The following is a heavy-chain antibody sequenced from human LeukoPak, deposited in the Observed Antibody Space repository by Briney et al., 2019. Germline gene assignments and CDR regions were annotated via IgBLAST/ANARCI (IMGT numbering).Heavy chain of an antibody. D-gene: IGHD6-19*01. J-gene: IGHJ6*02. CDR2: ISYDGSNK. CDR3: ARDPSSGWFEYGMDV. CDR1: GFTFSSYA. V-gene: IGHV3-30-3*01. Sequence: PGRSLRLSCAASGFTFSSYAMHWVRQAPGKGLEWVAVISYDGSNKYYADSVKGRFTISRDNSKNTLYLQMNSLRAEDAAVYYCARDPSSGWFEYGMDVWGQGTTVTVSS.